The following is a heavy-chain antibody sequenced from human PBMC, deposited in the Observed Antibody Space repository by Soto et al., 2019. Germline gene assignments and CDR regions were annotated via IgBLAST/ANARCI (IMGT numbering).Heavy chain of an antibody. V-gene: IGHV4-31*03. J-gene: IGHJ6*02. CDR1: GGSVSSGGNY. CDR3: ARSQQFGDWQRQHSYYGMEV. CDR2: IYYRGST. D-gene: IGHD3-10*01. Sequence: QVQLQESGPGLVKPSQTLPLTCTVSGGSVSSGGNYWSWIRQHPEKGLEWIGSIYYRGSTYYNPSLRSRVSISVDTSKNQFSLKMTSVTAADTAVYYCARSQQFGDWQRQHSYYGMEVWGQGTTVTVSS.